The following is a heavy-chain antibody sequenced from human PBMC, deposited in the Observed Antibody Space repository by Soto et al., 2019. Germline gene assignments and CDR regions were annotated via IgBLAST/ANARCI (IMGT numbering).Heavy chain of an antibody. J-gene: IGHJ4*01. CDR1: GGSISSGGYS. V-gene: IGHV4-30-2*01. D-gene: IGHD3-22*01. CDR2: IYHSGST. CDR3: ARESHYYKGWAKRGGFYH. Sequence: QLQLQESGSGLVKPSQTLSLTCAVSGGSISSGGYSWSWIRQPPGKGLEWIGYIYHSGSTYYNPSLKSRVTISVDRSQDPFSPELDSVAGRGPALYFRARESHYYKGWAKRGGFYHWGQGNLGTVSS.